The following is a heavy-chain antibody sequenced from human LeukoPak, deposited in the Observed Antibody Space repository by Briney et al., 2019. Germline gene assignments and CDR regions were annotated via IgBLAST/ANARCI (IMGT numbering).Heavy chain of an antibody. V-gene: IGHV3-30-3*01. D-gene: IGHD3-3*01. Sequence: GGSLRLSCAASGFTFSSYAMSWVRQAPGKGLEWVAVISHDGSNKDYADSVKGRFTISRDISKNTLYLQMNSLRAEDTGIYYCARVGRDFWSGYLYYFDYWGQGTLVTVSS. CDR3: ARVGRDFWSGYLYYFDY. J-gene: IGHJ4*02. CDR2: ISHDGSNK. CDR1: GFTFSSYA.